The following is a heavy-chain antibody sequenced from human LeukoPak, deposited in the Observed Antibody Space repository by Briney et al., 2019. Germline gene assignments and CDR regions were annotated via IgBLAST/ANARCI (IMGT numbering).Heavy chain of an antibody. CDR1: GGSISSSGYY. D-gene: IGHD1-26*01. V-gene: IGHV4-39*01. CDR3: ARHEYSGSYYGLSWFDP. Sequence: SETLSLTRTVSGGSISSSGYYWGWIRQPPGKGLEWIASIYYSGSTYYNPSLKSRVTISVDTSKNQLSLKLSSLTAADTAVYYCARHEYSGSYYGLSWFDPWGQGPRSPSPQ. CDR2: IYYSGST. J-gene: IGHJ5*02.